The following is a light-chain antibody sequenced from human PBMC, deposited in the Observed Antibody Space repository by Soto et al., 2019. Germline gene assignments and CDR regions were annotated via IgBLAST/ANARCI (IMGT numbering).Light chain of an antibody. V-gene: IGLV2-14*01. Sequence: QSALTQPASVSGSPGQSITISCTGTSSDIGGYNYVSWYQQHPDKAPKLIIYDVSNRPSGLSNRFSGSKSGNTASLTISGLQAEDEADDYCSSYTSSSSYVVFGGGTQLTVL. J-gene: IGLJ2*01. CDR2: DVS. CDR1: SSDIGGYNY. CDR3: SSYTSSSSYVV.